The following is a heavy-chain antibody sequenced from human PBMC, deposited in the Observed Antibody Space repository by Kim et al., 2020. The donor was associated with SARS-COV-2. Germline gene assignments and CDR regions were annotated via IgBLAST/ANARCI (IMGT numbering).Heavy chain of an antibody. CDR2: INAGNGNT. CDR3: ARDPYTGSNLNWFDP. V-gene: IGHV1-3*01. CDR1: GYTFTTYA. Sequence: ASVKVSCKASGYTFTTYAMHWVRQAPGQRLEWMGWINAGNGNTRYSQKFQGRVTITRDTSASTAYMELSSLRSEDTAVYYCARDPYTGSNLNWFDPWGQGTLVTVSS. J-gene: IGHJ5*02. D-gene: IGHD1-26*01.